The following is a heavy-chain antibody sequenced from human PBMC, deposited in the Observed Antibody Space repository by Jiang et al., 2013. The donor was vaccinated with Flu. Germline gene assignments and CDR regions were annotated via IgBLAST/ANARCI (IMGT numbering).Heavy chain of an antibody. CDR3: ARQGHISGLDP. CDR2: IGYRGTT. J-gene: IGHJ5*02. V-gene: IGHV4-30-4*01. CDR1: GDSIISGDYS. Sequence: GPGLVKPPQILSLTCTVSGDSIISGDYSWTWIRQPPGQGLEWIGHIGYRGTTNYNPSLKSRLTMSVDTSMNHFSLRLSSVSAADTAMYYCARQGHISGLDPWGQGILVTVSS. D-gene: IGHD5-12*01.